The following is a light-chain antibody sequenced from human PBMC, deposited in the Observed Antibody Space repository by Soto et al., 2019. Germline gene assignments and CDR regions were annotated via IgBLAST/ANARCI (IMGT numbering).Light chain of an antibody. CDR1: QSLLHSNGYNY. V-gene: IGKV2-28*01. J-gene: IGKJ1*01. CDR2: LGS. CDR3: MQALQTPWT. Sequence: DIVMTQSPLSLPCTPLDPSSISCRSSQSLLHSNGYNYLDWYLQKPGQSPQLLIYLGSNRASGVPDRFSGSGSGTDFTLKISRVEAEDVGVYYCMQALQTPWTFGQGTKVDIK.